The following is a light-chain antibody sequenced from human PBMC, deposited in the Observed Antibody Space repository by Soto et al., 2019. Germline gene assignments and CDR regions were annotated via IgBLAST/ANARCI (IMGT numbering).Light chain of an antibody. CDR2: RAS. Sequence: DIQMTQSPSTLSASVGDRVTITCRASQSISNWLAWYQQKPEKAPKLLIYRASSLETGVPSRFSGSGSGTEFTLTISSLQPDYFATYYCQHYNDYSFGQGTKVEIK. CDR3: QHYNDYS. J-gene: IGKJ1*01. CDR1: QSISNW. V-gene: IGKV1-5*03.